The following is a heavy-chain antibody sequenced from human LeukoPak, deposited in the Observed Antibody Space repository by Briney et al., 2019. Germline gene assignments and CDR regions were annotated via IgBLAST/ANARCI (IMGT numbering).Heavy chain of an antibody. CDR2: MYYSGSP. J-gene: IGHJ4*02. V-gene: IGHV4-59*01. CDR1: GGSISSYY. D-gene: IGHD6-6*01. CDR3: ARDRRRYSSSSSDHFFAY. Sequence: SETLSLTCTVSGGSISSYYWSWIRQPPGKGLEWIGYMYYSGSPNYNPSLKSRVTISVDTSKNQFSLKLSSVTAADTAVYYCARDRRRYSSSSSDHFFAYWGQGTLVTVSS.